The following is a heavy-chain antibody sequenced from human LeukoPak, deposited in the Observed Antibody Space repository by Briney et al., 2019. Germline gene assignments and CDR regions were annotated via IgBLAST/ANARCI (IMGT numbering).Heavy chain of an antibody. Sequence: PSETLSLTCTVSGGSVSSGSYYWSWIRQPPGKGLEWIGEINHSGSTNYNPSLKSRVTISVDTSKNQFSLKLSSVTAADTAVYYCAGMAYCSSTSCYLSTKLRFLEWSDSAYYFDYWGQGTLVTVSS. D-gene: IGHD2-2*01. CDR3: AGMAYCSSTSCYLSTKLRFLEWSDSAYYFDY. CDR1: GGSVSSGSYY. CDR2: INHSGST. V-gene: IGHV4-39*07. J-gene: IGHJ4*02.